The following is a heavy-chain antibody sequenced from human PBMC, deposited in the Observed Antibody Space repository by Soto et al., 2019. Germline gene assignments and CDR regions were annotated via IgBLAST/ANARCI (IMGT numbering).Heavy chain of an antibody. Sequence: SQTLSLTCAISWDSVSSNSAAWNWIRQSPSRGLEWLGRTYYRSKWYNDYAVSVKSRITINPDTSKTQFSLQLNSVTPEDTAVYYCAREEGTYCGGDCPGDYYYYMDVWGKGTTVTVSS. CDR3: AREEGTYCGGDCPGDYYYYMDV. D-gene: IGHD2-21*01. V-gene: IGHV6-1*01. CDR1: WDSVSSNSAA. CDR2: TYYRSKWYN. J-gene: IGHJ6*03.